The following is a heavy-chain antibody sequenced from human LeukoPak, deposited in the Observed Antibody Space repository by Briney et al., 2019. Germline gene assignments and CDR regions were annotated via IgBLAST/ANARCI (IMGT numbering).Heavy chain of an antibody. Sequence: SQTLSLTCALSGDILSSNSAAWHWVRQSPARGLEWLVRTYYRSKCISDYAVSVKSRITINADTSKTQFSLQVTSVTPEDTAVYYCARKGTVTTPFDYWGQGILVTVSS. J-gene: IGHJ4*02. CDR2: TYYRSKCIS. V-gene: IGHV6-1*01. D-gene: IGHD1/OR15-1a*01. CDR1: GDILSSNSAA. CDR3: ARKGTVTTPFDY.